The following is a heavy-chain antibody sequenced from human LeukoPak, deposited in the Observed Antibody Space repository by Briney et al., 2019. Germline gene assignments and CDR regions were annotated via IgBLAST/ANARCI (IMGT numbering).Heavy chain of an antibody. CDR1: GYTFTSYD. CDR3: AIPSSYRAENWFDP. Sequence: GASVKVSCKASGYTFTSYDINWVRQATGQGLEWMGWMNPNSGNTGYAQKFQGRVTMTRNTSISTAYMELSSLRSEDTAVYYCAIPSSYRAENWFDPWGQGTLVTVSS. CDR2: MNPNSGNT. J-gene: IGHJ5*02. V-gene: IGHV1-8*01.